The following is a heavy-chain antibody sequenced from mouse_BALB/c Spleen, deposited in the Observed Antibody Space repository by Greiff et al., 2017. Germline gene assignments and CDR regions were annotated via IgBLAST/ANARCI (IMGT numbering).Heavy chain of an antibody. Sequence: EVQRVESGGGLVKPGGSLKLSCAASGFTFSSFGMHWVRQAPEKGLEWVAYISSGSSTIYYADTVKGRFTISRDNPKNTLFLQMTSLRSEDTAMYYCARGLAWYFDVWGAGTTVTVSS. CDR2: ISSGSSTI. J-gene: IGHJ1*01. D-gene: IGHD3-3*01. V-gene: IGHV5-17*02. CDR3: ARGLAWYFDV. CDR1: GFTFSSFG.